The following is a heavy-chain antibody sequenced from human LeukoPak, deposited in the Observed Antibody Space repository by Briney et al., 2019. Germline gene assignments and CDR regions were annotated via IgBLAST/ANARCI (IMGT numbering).Heavy chain of an antibody. D-gene: IGHD6-19*01. V-gene: IGHV4-39*07. CDR1: GGSISSSSYY. Sequence: PSETLSLTCTVSGGSISSSSYYWGWIRQPPGKGLEWIGSIYYSGSTYYNPSLKSRVTISIDTSKNQFSLKLSSVTAADTAVYYCATRPGSGWAGVFDYWGQGALVTVSS. J-gene: IGHJ4*02. CDR3: ATRPGSGWAGVFDY. CDR2: IYYSGST.